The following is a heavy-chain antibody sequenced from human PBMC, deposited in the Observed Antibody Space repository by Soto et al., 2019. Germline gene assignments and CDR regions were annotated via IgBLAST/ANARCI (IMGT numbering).Heavy chain of an antibody. D-gene: IGHD3-10*01. CDR3: AKDSYHGSGSYITPYYFDS. CDR1: GFTFNNYA. J-gene: IGHJ4*02. Sequence: EVQLLESGGGLVQPGGSLRLSCAASGFTFNNYAMSWVRRAPGKGLEWVSVISGSGQRTSYADSVKGRFTVSRDNSKNTVDLHMKSLRAEDTAVYYCAKDSYHGSGSYITPYYFDSWGQGTLITVSS. CDR2: ISGSGQRT. V-gene: IGHV3-23*01.